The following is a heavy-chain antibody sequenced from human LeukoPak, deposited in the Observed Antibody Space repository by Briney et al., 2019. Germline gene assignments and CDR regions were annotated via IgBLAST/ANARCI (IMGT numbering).Heavy chain of an antibody. D-gene: IGHD3-22*01. CDR1: GYTFTSYG. CDR2: ICAYDGNT. J-gene: IGHJ5*02. CDR3: ARDGEYYYDSSGYPGNNWFDP. V-gene: IGHV1-18*01. Sequence: ASVKVSCKASGYTFTSYGISWVRQAPGQGLEWMGWICAYDGNTNYAQKLQGRVTMTTDTSTSTAYMELRSLRSDDTAVYYCARDGEYYYDSSGYPGNNWFDPWGQGTLVTVSS.